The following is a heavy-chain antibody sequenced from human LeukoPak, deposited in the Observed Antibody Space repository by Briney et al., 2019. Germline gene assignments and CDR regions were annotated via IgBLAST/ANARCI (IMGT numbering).Heavy chain of an antibody. CDR3: ARGQIEWELLSASRITGTYYFDY. Sequence: PGGSLRLSCAASGFTFSSYAMHWVRQAPGKGLEWVAVISYDGSNKYYADSVKGRFTISRDNSKNTLYLQMNGLRAEDTAVCYCARGQIEWELLSASRITGTYYFDYWGQGTLVTVSS. CDR1: GFTFSSYA. V-gene: IGHV3-30-3*01. J-gene: IGHJ4*02. CDR2: ISYDGSNK. D-gene: IGHD1-26*01.